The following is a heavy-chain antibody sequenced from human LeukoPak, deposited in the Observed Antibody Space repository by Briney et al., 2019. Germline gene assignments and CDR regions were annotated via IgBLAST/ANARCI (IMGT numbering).Heavy chain of an antibody. V-gene: IGHV3-64*01. CDR1: GFTFSSYA. D-gene: IGHD2-15*01. CDR3: AREYCSGGDCQYDFDY. J-gene: IGHJ4*02. CDR2: ITSNGNSP. Sequence: PGGSLRLSCAASGFTFSSYAMHWVRQAPGQGLEYVSAITSNGNSPYYANSVRGRFTISRDNSKNTLYLQMGSLRVEDMAVYYCAREYCSGGDCQYDFDYWGQGTLVTVSS.